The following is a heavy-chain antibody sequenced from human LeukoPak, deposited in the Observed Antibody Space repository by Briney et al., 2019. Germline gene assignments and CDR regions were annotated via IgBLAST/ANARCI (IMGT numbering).Heavy chain of an antibody. CDR3: VKSPGSGWPV. CDR2: IYSDGSRT. CDR1: GFTFSSLA. Sequence: GGSLRLSCAASGFTFSSLAMHWVRQAPGKGLEYLSAIYSDGSRTYYADSVKGRFTISRDNSKNTLYFEMSSLRVEDTAVYYCVKSPGSGWPVWGQGTLLTVSS. J-gene: IGHJ4*02. V-gene: IGHV3-64D*06. D-gene: IGHD6-19*01.